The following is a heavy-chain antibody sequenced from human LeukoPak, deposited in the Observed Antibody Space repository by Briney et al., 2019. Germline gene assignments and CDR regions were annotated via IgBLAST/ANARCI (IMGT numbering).Heavy chain of an antibody. V-gene: IGHV3-66*01. CDR3: AGTDYCDYSTGYYGMDV. Sequence: GGSLRLSCAASGFTVSSNYMSWVRQAPGKGLEWVSVIYSGGSTYYADSVKGRFTISRDNSKNTLYLQMNSLRAEDTAVYYCAGTDYCDYSTGYYGMDVWGQGTTVTVSS. D-gene: IGHD4-17*01. CDR2: IYSGGST. J-gene: IGHJ6*02. CDR1: GFTVSSNY.